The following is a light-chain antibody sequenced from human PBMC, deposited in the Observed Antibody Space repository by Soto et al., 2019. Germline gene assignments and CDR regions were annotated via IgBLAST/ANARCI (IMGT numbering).Light chain of an antibody. Sequence: DIQVTQSPSSLSASVGDRVNITCRASQSISTWLAWYQQKPGQAPRLLIYGASSRASGVPDRFGGSGSGTEFTLTISRLEPEDFGVYYCQQYGSSSVYSFGQGTKLEIK. V-gene: IGKV1-5*01. J-gene: IGKJ2*03. CDR1: QSISTW. CDR2: GAS. CDR3: QQYGSSSVYS.